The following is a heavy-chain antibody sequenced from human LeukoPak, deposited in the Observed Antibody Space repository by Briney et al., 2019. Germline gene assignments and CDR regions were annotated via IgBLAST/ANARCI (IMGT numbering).Heavy chain of an antibody. CDR3: ARDGDYYGSGSPPYYYGMDV. V-gene: IGHV3-11*01. D-gene: IGHD3-10*01. CDR1: GFTFSDYY. CDR2: ISSSGSTI. Sequence: PGGSLRLSCAASGFTFSDYYMSWIRQAPGKGLEWVSYISSSGSTIYYADSVKGRFTISRDNAKNSLYLQMNSLRAEDTAVHYCARDGDYYGSGSPPYYYGMDVWGQGTTVTVSS. J-gene: IGHJ6*02.